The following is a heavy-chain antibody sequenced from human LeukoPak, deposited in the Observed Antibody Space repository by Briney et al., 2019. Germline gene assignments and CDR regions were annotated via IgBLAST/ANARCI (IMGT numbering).Heavy chain of an antibody. CDR1: GGSISNYY. CDR3: ARSRCSSISCASRGAFDI. V-gene: IGHV4-4*07. Sequence: PSETLSLTWTVSGGSISNYYWSWIRQPAGKGLELIGRTFTSGSTNYNPSLKSRVTMSVDTSKNQFSLKLSSVTAADTAVYYCARSRCSSISCASRGAFDIWGQGTMVTVSS. CDR2: TFTSGST. J-gene: IGHJ3*02. D-gene: IGHD2-2*01.